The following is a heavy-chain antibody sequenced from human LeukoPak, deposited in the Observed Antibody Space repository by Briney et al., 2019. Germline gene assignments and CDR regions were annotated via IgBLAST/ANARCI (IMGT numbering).Heavy chain of an antibody. D-gene: IGHD3-9*01. CDR2: INHSGNT. CDR3: ARAGVWLPAV. CDR1: GASISSDKW. Sequence: SGTLSLTCAVSGASISSDKWWSWVRQPPGKGLEWIGEINHSGNTNYSPSLKSRVTMSTDKSKNESSLRLTSVTAADTAVYYCARAGVWLPAVWGQGTLVTVSS. J-gene: IGHJ4*02. V-gene: IGHV4-4*02.